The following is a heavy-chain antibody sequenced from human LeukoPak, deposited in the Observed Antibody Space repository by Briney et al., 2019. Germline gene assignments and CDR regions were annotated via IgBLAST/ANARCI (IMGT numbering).Heavy chain of an antibody. V-gene: IGHV3-30-3*01. D-gene: IGHD3-10*01. CDR3: ARSRSGSYRGVFGDS. CDR2: ISYDANNK. J-gene: IGHJ4*02. CDR1: GFTFSTYA. Sequence: PVGSLRLSCAASGFTFSTYAMHWVRQAPGKGLEWVAVISYDANNKFYADSVKGRFTISRDNSKNTLYLQMNSLRAEDTAVYYCARSRSGSYRGVFGDSWGQGTLVTVSS.